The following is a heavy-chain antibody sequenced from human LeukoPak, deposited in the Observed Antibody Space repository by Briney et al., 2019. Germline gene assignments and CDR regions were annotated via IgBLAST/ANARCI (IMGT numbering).Heavy chain of an antibody. D-gene: IGHD3-10*01. J-gene: IGHJ4*02. V-gene: IGHV4-59*08. CDR2: IFYSGST. CDR1: GGSISSYY. Sequence: PSETLSLTCTVSGGSISSYYWTWVRQPPGKRLEWIGYIFYSGSTNYNPSLKGRVTMSVDTSKNQFSLKLSSVTAADTAVYFCARHAGGYTHFDSWGQGALVTVS. CDR3: ARHAGGYTHFDS.